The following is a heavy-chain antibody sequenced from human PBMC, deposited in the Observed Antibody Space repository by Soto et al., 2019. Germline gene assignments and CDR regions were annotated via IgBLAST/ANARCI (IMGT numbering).Heavy chain of an antibody. CDR1: GFSLSTSGVG. Sequence: QITLKESGPPLVKPTQTLTLTRTFSGFSLSTSGVGVGWIRQPPGKALEWLALIYWDDDKRYSPSLKSRLTITQDPSKNQVVLTMTNMDPVDTATYYCAHSLCSSTSCYTFDYWGQGTLVTVSS. CDR2: IYWDDDK. CDR3: AHSLCSSTSCYTFDY. J-gene: IGHJ4*02. V-gene: IGHV2-5*02. D-gene: IGHD2-2*02.